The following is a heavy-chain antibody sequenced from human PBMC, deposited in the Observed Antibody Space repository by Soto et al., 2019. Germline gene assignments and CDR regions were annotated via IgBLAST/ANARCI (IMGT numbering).Heavy chain of an antibody. CDR1: GYTFTGYY. CDR2: INPNSGGT. D-gene: IGHD3-22*01. Sequence: AASVKVSCKASGYTFTGYYMHWVRQAPGQGLEWMGWINPNSGGTNYAQKFQGWVTMTRDTSISTAYMELSRLRSDDTAVYYCARVGGVYDSSGYYSDAFDIWGQGTMVTVSS. V-gene: IGHV1-2*04. CDR3: ARVGGVYDSSGYYSDAFDI. J-gene: IGHJ3*02.